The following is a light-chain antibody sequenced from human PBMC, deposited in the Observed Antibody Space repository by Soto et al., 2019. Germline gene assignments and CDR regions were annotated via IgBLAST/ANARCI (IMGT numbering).Light chain of an antibody. CDR3: HQRSDWPRT. Sequence: EIVLTQSPATLSLSPGERATLSCRASQSVSSYLAWYQQKLGQAPTLLIYDASSRATGIPARFSGSGSGTDFTLTISSLEPEDFAVYYCHQRSDWPRTFGQGTRVEIK. CDR2: DAS. V-gene: IGKV3-11*01. J-gene: IGKJ1*01. CDR1: QSVSSY.